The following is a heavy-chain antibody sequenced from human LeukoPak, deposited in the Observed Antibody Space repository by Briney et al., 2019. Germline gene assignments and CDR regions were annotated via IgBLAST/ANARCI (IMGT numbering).Heavy chain of an antibody. CDR3: ARRRGYSYGAFDY. CDR2: ISSSGSTI. Sequence: LSLTCAVYGGSFSDYYMSWIRQAPGKGLEWVSYISSSGSTIYYADSVKGRFTISRDNAKNSLYLQMNSLRAEDTAVYYCARRRGYSYGAFDYWGHGTLVTVSS. V-gene: IGHV3-11*01. CDR1: GGSFSDYY. J-gene: IGHJ4*01. D-gene: IGHD5-18*01.